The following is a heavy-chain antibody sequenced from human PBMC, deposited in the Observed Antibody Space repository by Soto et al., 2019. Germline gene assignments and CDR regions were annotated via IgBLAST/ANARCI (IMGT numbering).Heavy chain of an antibody. D-gene: IGHD4-17*01. CDR2: IYSDGSAT. V-gene: IGHV3-74*03. J-gene: IGHJ4*02. CDR3: ARGNYGGFDY. CDR1: GFTFSYYW. Sequence: GASLRLSFAASGFTFSYYWMHWLRQTPEKGLVWVARIYSDGSATTYAEYVKGRFTISRDNSKNTLFLQMNSLRADDTAVYYCARGNYGGFDYWGQGT.